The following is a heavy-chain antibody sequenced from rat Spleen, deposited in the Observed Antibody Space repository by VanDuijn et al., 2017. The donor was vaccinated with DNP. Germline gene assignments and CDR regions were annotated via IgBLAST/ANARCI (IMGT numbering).Heavy chain of an antibody. D-gene: IGHD1-4*01. CDR3: TRLPGYNIYWFAH. CDR1: GFSLSTYG. CDR2: ISGVGST. J-gene: IGHJ3*01. V-gene: IGHV2S12*01. Sequence: QVQLKESGPGLVQPSQTLSLTCTVSGFSLSTYGVSWVRQPPGKGLEWIAAISGVGSTYYTSALKSRLSISRDTSKSQVFLKMNSLQAEDTAIYFCTRLPGYNIYWFAHWGQGALVTVSS.